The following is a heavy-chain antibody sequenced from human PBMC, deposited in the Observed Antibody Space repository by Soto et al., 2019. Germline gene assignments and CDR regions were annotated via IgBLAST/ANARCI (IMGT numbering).Heavy chain of an antibody. V-gene: IGHV1-3*01. J-gene: IGHJ4*02. CDR1: GYTFTSYT. Sequence: QVQLVQSGAEVKKPGASVKVSCKASGYTFTSYTMHWVRQAPGQRLEWMGWINAGNGNTKYSQKFQGRVTITRGTSASKAYMELSSLRSEDTAVYYCARFGGYSGYDSLDYWGQGTLVTVSS. CDR3: ARFGGYSGYDSLDY. D-gene: IGHD5-12*01. CDR2: INAGNGNT.